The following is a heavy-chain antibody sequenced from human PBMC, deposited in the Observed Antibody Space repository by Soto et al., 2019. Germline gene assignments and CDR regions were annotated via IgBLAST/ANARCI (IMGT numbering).Heavy chain of an antibody. CDR3: AAGRTYYDYGWGSYRHPNYYYGMDV. CDR1: GFTFTSSA. J-gene: IGHJ6*02. D-gene: IGHD3-16*02. CDR2: IVVGSGNT. Sequence: QMQLVQSGPEVKKPGTSVKVSCKASGFTFTSSAVQWVRQARGQRLEWIGWIVVGSGNTNYAQKFQERVTITRDMSTSTAYMELSSLRSEDTAVYYCAAGRTYYDYGWGSYRHPNYYYGMDVWGQGTTVTVSS. V-gene: IGHV1-58*01.